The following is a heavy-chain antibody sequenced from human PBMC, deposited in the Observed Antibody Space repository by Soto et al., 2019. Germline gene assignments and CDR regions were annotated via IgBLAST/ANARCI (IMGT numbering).Heavy chain of an antibody. CDR1: GYTFTGYY. CDR3: ARAGTMNWFDP. CDR2: INPNSGGT. V-gene: IGHV1-2*04. Sequence: ASVKVSCKASGYTFTGYYMHWVRQAPGQGLEWMGWINPNSGGTNDAQKFQGWVTMTRDTSISTAYMELSRLRSDDTAVYYCARAGTMNWFDPWGQGTLVTVSS. J-gene: IGHJ5*02.